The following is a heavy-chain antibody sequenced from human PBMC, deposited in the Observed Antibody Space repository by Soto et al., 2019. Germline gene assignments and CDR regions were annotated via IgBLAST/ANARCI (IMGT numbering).Heavy chain of an antibody. V-gene: IGHV1-69*13. CDR1: GGTFSRYA. CDR3: ARDGTLYDSSGYYYLY. J-gene: IGHJ6*02. Sequence: SVKVSCKASGGTFSRYAISWVRQAPGQGLEWMGGIIPMFGKANYAQKFQGRVTITADESTSTGYMELRSLRSEDTAVYYCARDGTLYDSSGYYYLYWGQGTTVTVSS. D-gene: IGHD3-22*01. CDR2: IIPMFGKA.